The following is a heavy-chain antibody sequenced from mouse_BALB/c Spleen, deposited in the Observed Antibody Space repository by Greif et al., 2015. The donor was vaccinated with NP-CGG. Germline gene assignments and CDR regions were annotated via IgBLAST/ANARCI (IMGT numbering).Heavy chain of an antibody. CDR3: ARRDYDGSWFAY. J-gene: IGHJ3*01. D-gene: IGHD2-3*01. V-gene: IGHV1S29*02. Sequence: DVKLQESGPELVKPGASVKISCKASGYTFTDYNMNWVKQSHGKSLEWIGYVYPYNGGTGYNQKFKSKATLTVDNSSSTAYMELRSLTSEDSAVYYCARRDYDGSWFAYWGQGTLVTVSA. CDR1: GYTFTDYN. CDR2: VYPYNGGT.